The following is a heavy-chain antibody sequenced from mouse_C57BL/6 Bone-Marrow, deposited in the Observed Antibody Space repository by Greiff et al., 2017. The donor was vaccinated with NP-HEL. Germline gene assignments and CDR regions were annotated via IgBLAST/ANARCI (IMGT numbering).Heavy chain of an antibody. CDR3: VRQNSSGYYAMDY. D-gene: IGHD3-2*02. CDR2: IRSKSNNYAT. J-gene: IGHJ4*01. CDR1: GFSFTTYA. Sequence: EVQLVESGGGLVQPKGSLKLSCAASGFSFTTYAMNWVRQAPGKGLEWVARIRSKSNNYATYYADSVKDRFTISRDDSESMLYLQMNNLKTEDTAMYYCVRQNSSGYYAMDYWGQGTSVTVSS. V-gene: IGHV10-1*01.